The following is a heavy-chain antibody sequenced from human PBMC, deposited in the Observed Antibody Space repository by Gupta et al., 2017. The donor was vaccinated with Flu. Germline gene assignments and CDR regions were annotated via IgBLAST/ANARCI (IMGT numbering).Heavy chain of an antibody. Sequence: QVQLVQSGAEVRKPGASVKVSCKTSGYTFTSSYIHWVRQAPGQGLEWMGMINPSGAFKEYKKKCQGRVTMTSDTSASTVYMELSSLRYEDKEVYYCAKNVHHVAVLDESNWFDPWGQGTLVTVSS. CDR3: AKNVHHVAVLDESNWFDP. V-gene: IGHV1-46*01. CDR1: GYTFTSSY. J-gene: IGHJ5*02. D-gene: IGHD3/OR15-3a*01. CDR2: INPSGAFK.